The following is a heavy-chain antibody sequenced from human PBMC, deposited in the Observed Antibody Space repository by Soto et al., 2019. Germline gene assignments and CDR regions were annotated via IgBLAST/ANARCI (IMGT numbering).Heavy chain of an antibody. J-gene: IGHJ5*02. D-gene: IGHD6-13*01. V-gene: IGHV1-69*01. CDR1: GGTFSDYV. CDR3: AREAGYNWFDP. Sequence: QVQLVQSGSEVKRPGSSVRVSCKAVGGTFSDYVISWVRQSPGQGLEWMGGIIAMSGTVNNAQKFQDRVTITADASTSTAYMELSSLRSEDTAIYYCAREAGYNWFDPWGQGTLVTVSS. CDR2: IIAMSGTV.